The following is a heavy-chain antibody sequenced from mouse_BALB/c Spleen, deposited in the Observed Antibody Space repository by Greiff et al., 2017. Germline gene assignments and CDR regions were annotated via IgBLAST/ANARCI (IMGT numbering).Heavy chain of an antibody. J-gene: IGHJ4*01. CDR1: GFSLTSYG. Sequence: QVQLKESGPGLVAPSQSLSITCTVSGFSLTSYGVHWVRQPPGKGLEWLGVIWAGGSTNYNSALMSRLSISKDNSKSQVFLKMNSLQTDDTAMYYCARETTTVPYAMDYWGQGTSVTVSS. V-gene: IGHV2-9*02. D-gene: IGHD1-1*01. CDR2: IWAGGST. CDR3: ARETTTVPYAMDY.